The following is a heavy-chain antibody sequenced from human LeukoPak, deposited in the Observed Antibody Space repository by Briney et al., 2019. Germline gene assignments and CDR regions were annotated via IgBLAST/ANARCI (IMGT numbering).Heavy chain of an antibody. J-gene: IGHJ4*02. CDR1: GFTVSSNY. V-gene: IGHV3-66*01. CDR3: ARTWIRLPHYFDY. D-gene: IGHD5-18*01. CDR2: VYSGGST. Sequence: GGSLRLSCAASGFTVSSNYMSWVRQAPGKGLEWVSVVYSGGSTYYADSVKGRFTISRDNSKNTLYLQMNSLRAEDTAVYYCARTWIRLPHYFDYWGQGTLVTVSS.